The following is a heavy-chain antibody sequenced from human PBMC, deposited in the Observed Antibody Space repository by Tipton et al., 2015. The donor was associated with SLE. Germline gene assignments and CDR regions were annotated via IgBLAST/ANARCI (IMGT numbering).Heavy chain of an antibody. CDR2: IYHSGST. CDR3: ARDQWLAQAFDY. Sequence: TLSLTCTVSGGSISSSSYYWGWIRQPPGKGLEWIGSIYHSGSTYYNPPLKSRVTISVDTSKNQFSLKLSSVTAADTAVYYCARDQWLAQAFDYWGQGTLVTVSS. J-gene: IGHJ4*02. D-gene: IGHD6-19*01. V-gene: IGHV4-39*07. CDR1: GGSISSSSYY.